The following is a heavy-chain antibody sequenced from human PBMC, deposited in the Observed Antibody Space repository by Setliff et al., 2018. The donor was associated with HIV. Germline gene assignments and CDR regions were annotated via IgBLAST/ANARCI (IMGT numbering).Heavy chain of an antibody. V-gene: IGHV1-2*02. CDR2: INPDSGDT. CDR1: GYTFTGYF. Sequence: ASVKVSCKAAGYTFTGYFIHWVRQAPGQGLEWMGWINPDSGDTNYAQKFQGRLTMTRDTSINTAHMDLSRLRSDDTAVYYCATLDHDFHSSAFDTFDIWGQGTMVTVSS. J-gene: IGHJ3*02. D-gene: IGHD3-22*01. CDR3: ATLDHDFHSSAFDTFDI.